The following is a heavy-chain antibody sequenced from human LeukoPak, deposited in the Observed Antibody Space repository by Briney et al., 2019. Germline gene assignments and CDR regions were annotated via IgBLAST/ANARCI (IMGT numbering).Heavy chain of an antibody. CDR1: GYSFTSDE. V-gene: IGHV1-8*01. CDR2: MNPNSGNT. D-gene: IGHD3-22*01. J-gene: IGHJ3*02. CDR3: ARGDYYDSWVGAFDI. Sequence: ASVKVSCKASGYSFTSDEISWMRQATGQGLEWMGWMNPNSGNTGYAQRFQGRVTMTRNTSISTAYMELSSLRSEDTAVYYCARGDYYDSWVGAFDIWGQGTMVTVSS.